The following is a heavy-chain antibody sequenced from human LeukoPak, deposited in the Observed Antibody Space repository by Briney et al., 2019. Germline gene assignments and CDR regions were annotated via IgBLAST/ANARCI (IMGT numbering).Heavy chain of an antibody. V-gene: IGHV3-23*01. CDR1: GFTFSTYG. D-gene: IGHD2-15*01. CDR2: ISGSGGST. J-gene: IGHJ4*02. Sequence: PGGSLRLSCAASGFTFSTYGMHWVRQAPGKGLEWVSAISGSGGSTYYADSVKGRFTISRDNSKNTLYLQMNSLRAEDTAVYSCAKEDCSGGTCSDFDYWGQGTLVTVSS. CDR3: AKEDCSGGTCSDFDY.